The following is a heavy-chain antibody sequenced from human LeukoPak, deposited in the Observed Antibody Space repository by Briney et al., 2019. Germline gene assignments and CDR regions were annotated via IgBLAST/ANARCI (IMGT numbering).Heavy chain of an antibody. CDR2: ISTTSSYT. V-gene: IGHV3-11*05. CDR3: ARGSSAWSLDY. D-gene: IGHD6-19*01. J-gene: IGHJ4*02. Sequence: GGSLRLSCAASGFTFSDCYMTWIRQAPGKGPEWVSFISTTSSYTKYADSVRGRFTISRDNAKNSLYLQMDSLRVEDTAVYYCARGSSAWSLDYWGQGTLVTVSS. CDR1: GFTFSDCY.